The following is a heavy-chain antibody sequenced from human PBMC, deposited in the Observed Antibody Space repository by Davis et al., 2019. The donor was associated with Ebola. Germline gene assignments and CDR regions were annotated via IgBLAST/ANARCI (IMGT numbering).Heavy chain of an antibody. Sequence: GGSLRLSCKGSGYSFTSYWIGWVRQMPGKGLEWMGIIYPGDSDTRYSPSFQGQVTIPADKSISTAYLQWSSLKASDTAMYYCARVGRYCSGGSCYSYPFDYWGQGTLVTVSS. V-gene: IGHV5-51*01. CDR3: ARVGRYCSGGSCYSYPFDY. J-gene: IGHJ4*02. D-gene: IGHD2-15*01. CDR1: GYSFTSYW. CDR2: IYPGDSDT.